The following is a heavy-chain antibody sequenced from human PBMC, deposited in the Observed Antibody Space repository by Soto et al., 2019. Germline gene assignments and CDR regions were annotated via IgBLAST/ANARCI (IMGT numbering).Heavy chain of an antibody. V-gene: IGHV1-24*01. Sequence: ASVKVSCKFSGYTINELSMHCVRQAHGKGLEWMGGFDPEDGETIYAQKFQGRVTMTEDTSTDTAYMELSSLRSEDTAVYYSATWGIKIKAPAFDIWGQGTMVTVS. CDR3: ATWGIKIKAPAFDI. J-gene: IGHJ3*02. CDR2: FDPEDGET. D-gene: IGHD6-13*01. CDR1: GYTINELS.